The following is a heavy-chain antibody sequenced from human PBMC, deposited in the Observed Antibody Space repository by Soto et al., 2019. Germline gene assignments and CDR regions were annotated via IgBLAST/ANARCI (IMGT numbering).Heavy chain of an antibody. CDR2: IYYSGST. V-gene: IGHV4-39*01. J-gene: IGHJ4*02. CDR1: GGSISSSSYY. CDR3: ARHAYYGDYVDY. Sequence: PSETLSLTCTFSGGSISSSSYYWGWIRQPPGKGLEWIGSIYYSGSTYYNPSLKSRVTISVDTSKKQFSLKLSSVTAADTAVYYCARHAYYGDYVDYRGQATLVTVYS. D-gene: IGHD4-17*01.